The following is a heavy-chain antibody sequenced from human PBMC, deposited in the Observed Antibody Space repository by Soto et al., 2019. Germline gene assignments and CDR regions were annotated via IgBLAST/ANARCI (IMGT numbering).Heavy chain of an antibody. CDR3: AREAIFGVVTFDY. V-gene: IGHV4-38-2*02. D-gene: IGHD3-3*01. CDR2: IYHSGST. Sequence: SETLSLTCAVSGYSISSGYYWGWIRQPPGKEREWVGRIYHSGSTYYNTSLKSRVTISVDTSKNQFSLKLSSVTAADTAVYYCAREAIFGVVTFDYWGQGTLVT. J-gene: IGHJ4*02. CDR1: GYSISSGYY.